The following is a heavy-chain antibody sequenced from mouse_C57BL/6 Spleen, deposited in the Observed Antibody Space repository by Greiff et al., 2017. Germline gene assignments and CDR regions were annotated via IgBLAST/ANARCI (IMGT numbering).Heavy chain of an antibody. V-gene: IGHV14-4*01. CDR1: GFNIKDDY. CDR2: IDPENGDT. D-gene: IGHD1-1*01. CDR3: TLYGSSLAY. J-gene: IGHJ2*01. Sequence: VQLQQSGAELVRPGASVKLSCTASGFNIKDDYMHWVKQRPEQGLEWIGWIDPENGDTEYASKFQGKATITADTSSNTAYLQLSSLTSEDTAVYYCTLYGSSLAYWGQGTTLTVSS.